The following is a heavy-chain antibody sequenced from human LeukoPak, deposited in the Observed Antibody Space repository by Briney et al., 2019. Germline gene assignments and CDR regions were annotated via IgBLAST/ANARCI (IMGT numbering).Heavy chain of an antibody. J-gene: IGHJ3*02. Sequence: SETLSLTCTVSGGSISSSSYYWGWIRQPPGKGLEWIGSIYYSGSTYYNPSLKSRVTISVDTSKNQFSLKLSSVTAEDTAVYYCARAGVLTGDYDAFDIWGQGTMVTVSS. V-gene: IGHV4-39*07. CDR3: ARAGVLTGDYDAFDI. D-gene: IGHD7-27*01. CDR1: GGSISSSSYY. CDR2: IYYSGST.